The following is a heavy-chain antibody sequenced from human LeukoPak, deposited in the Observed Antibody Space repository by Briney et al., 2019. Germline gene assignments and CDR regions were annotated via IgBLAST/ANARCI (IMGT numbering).Heavy chain of an antibody. CDR1: GGSISSYY. J-gene: IGHJ4*02. CDR3: ARGYYYDSSGYSFDY. Sequence: SETLSLTCTVSGGSISSYYWSWIRQPPGKGLEWIGYIYYSGSTNYNPSLKSRVTISVDTSKNLFSLRLSSVTAADTAVYYCARGYYYDSSGYSFDYWGQGTLVTVSS. D-gene: IGHD3-22*01. V-gene: IGHV4-59*01. CDR2: IYYSGST.